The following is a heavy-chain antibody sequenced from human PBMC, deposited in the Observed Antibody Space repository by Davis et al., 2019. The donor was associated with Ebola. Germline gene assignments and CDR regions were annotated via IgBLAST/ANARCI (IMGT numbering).Heavy chain of an antibody. Sequence: GESLKISCKASGYSFTSFWIGWVRQPPGQGLEWMGAILPGDSDTRYSPSFQGQVTISADKSISTAYLQWSCLKASDTAMYYCARFRSRNYYYYGMDVWGQGTTVTVSS. CDR2: ILPGDSDT. D-gene: IGHD1-14*01. CDR3: ARFRSRNYYYYGMDV. J-gene: IGHJ6*02. CDR1: GYSFTSFW. V-gene: IGHV5-51*01.